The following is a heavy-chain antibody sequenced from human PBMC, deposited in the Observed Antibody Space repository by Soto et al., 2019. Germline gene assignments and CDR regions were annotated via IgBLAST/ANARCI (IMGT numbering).Heavy chain of an antibody. CDR2: ISYDGSNK. D-gene: IGHD3-3*01. Sequence: GGSLRFSCAASGFTFSSYAMHWVRQAPGKGLEWVAVISYDGSNKYYADSVKGRFTISRDNSKNTLYLQMNSLRAEDTAVYYCARDREYPITIFGVDRHYYYGMDVRGQGTTVTVSS. CDR3: ARDREYPITIFGVDRHYYYGMDV. V-gene: IGHV3-30-3*01. J-gene: IGHJ6*02. CDR1: GFTFSSYA.